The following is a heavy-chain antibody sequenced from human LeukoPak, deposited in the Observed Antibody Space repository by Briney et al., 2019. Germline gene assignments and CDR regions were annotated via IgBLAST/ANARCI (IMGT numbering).Heavy chain of an antibody. Sequence: GGSLRLSCTASGFTFDDYAMHWVRQAPGKGLEWVSDISWNSGVRVYADSVKGRFTISRDNSKNTLYLQMNSLRAEDTAVYYCAKIPTYDSSGYYPYYFDYWGQGTLVTVSS. V-gene: IGHV3-9*01. J-gene: IGHJ4*02. CDR3: AKIPTYDSSGYYPYYFDY. CDR1: GFTFDDYA. D-gene: IGHD3-22*01. CDR2: ISWNSGVR.